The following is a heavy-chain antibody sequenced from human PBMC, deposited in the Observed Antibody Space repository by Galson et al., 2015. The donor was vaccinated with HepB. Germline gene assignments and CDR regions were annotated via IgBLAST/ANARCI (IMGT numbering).Heavy chain of an antibody. D-gene: IGHD2-8*01. CDR2: TYYRSKWYN. CDR3: ARDFVYCTNGVCYRGLDY. J-gene: IGHJ4*02. V-gene: IGHV6-1*01. Sequence: CAISGDSVSSNSAAWNWIRQSPSRGLEWLGRTYYRSKWYNDYAVSVKSRITINPDTSKNQFSLQLNSVTPEDTAVYYCARDFVYCTNGVCYRGLDYWGQGTLVTVSS. CDR1: GDSVSSNSAA.